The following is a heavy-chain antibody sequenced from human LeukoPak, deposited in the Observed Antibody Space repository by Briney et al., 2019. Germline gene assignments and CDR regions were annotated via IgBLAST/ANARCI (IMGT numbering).Heavy chain of an antibody. Sequence: GGSLRLSCAASRFTFSSYEMNWVRQAPGKGLEWVSYISSSGSTIYYADSVKGRFTISRDNAKNSLYLQMNSLRAEDTAVYYCARGFTSGSSNLDYWGQGTLVTVSS. J-gene: IGHJ4*02. CDR1: RFTFSSYE. D-gene: IGHD1-26*01. V-gene: IGHV3-48*03. CDR3: ARGFTSGSSNLDY. CDR2: ISSSGSTI.